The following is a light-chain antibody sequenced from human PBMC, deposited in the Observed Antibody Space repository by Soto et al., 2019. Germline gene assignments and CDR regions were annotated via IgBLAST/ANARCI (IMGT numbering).Light chain of an antibody. CDR2: KAS. J-gene: IGKJ1*01. V-gene: IGKV1-5*03. CDR1: QTLNSW. CDR3: QQYNSYWT. Sequence: DIQLTQSPSTLSASLGDRVTITCRASQTLNSWLAWYQQKPGKAPKLPIYKASSLESGVPSRFSGSGSGTEFTLTISSLQPDDFATYYCQQYNSYWTFGQGTKVDI.